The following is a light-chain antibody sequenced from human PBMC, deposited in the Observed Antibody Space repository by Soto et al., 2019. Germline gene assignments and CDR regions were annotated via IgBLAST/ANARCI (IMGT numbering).Light chain of an antibody. CDR3: QQRSNWPPYT. CDR2: DAS. CDR1: QSVSSY. J-gene: IGKJ2*01. V-gene: IGKV3-11*01. Sequence: EIVLTQSPATLSLSPGERATLSCRASQSVSSYLAWYQQKPGQAPRLLIYDASNRATGIPARFSGSGSGTDCTPTISSLEPEDFAVYYCQQRSNWPPYTFGQGTKLEIK.